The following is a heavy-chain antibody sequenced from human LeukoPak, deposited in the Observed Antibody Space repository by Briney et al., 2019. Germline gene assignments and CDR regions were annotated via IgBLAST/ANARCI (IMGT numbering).Heavy chain of an antibody. Sequence: GGSLRLSFAASGFTFRNTWMTWVRQAPGKGLEWVGLIKTQTDGGTTDYAAPVKGRFIISRDDSKNMLYLQMNSLQTEDTAVYYCTTDRGIAVRPLFDYWGQGTLVTVSS. CDR1: GFTFRNTW. CDR3: TTDRGIAVRPLFDY. V-gene: IGHV3-15*01. CDR2: IKTQTDGGTT. J-gene: IGHJ4*02. D-gene: IGHD6-19*01.